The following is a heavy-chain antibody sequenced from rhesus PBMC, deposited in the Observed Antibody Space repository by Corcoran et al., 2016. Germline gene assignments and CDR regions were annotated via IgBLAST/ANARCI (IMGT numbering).Heavy chain of an antibody. Sequence: QLQLQESGPGLVKPSETLSVTCAVSGGSISSSYWSWIRQAPGKGLDWIGYIYCSGSSTNYNPSLTSRVTLSVYTSKNKLSLKLSSVTAADTAVDYWASGYCSGGVCYEGLDGLDSWGQGVVVTVSS. CDR1: GGSISSSY. J-gene: IGHJ6*01. CDR2: IYCSGSST. D-gene: IGHD2-8*01. CDR3: ASGYCSGGVCYEGLDGLDS. V-gene: IGHV4-169*02.